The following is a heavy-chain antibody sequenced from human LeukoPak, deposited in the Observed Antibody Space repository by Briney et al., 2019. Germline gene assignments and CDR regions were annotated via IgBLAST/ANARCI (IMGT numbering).Heavy chain of an antibody. CDR1: GFTFSSYS. CDR3: ARDPGARVGYCSGGSCYSWFDP. D-gene: IGHD2-15*01. J-gene: IGHJ5*02. CDR2: ISSSSSYI. V-gene: IGHV3-21*01. Sequence: GGSLRLSCAASGFTFSSYSMNWVRQAPGKGLEWVSSISSSSSYIYYADSVKGRFTISRDNAKNSLYLQMNSLRAEDTAVYYCARDPGARVGYCSGGSCYSWFDPWGQGTRVTVSS.